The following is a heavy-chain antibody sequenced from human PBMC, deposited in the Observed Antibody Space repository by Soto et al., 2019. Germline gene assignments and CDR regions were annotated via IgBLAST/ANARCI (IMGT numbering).Heavy chain of an antibody. Sequence: SETLSLTCTVSGGSISSSSYYWGWIRQPPGKGLEWIGCIYYSGSTYYNPSLKSRVTISLDTSKNQFSLKLTSVTAADTAVYYCARARQYYDCELDPWGQGTLVTVSS. CDR1: GGSISSSSYY. CDR2: IYYSGST. D-gene: IGHD3-22*01. V-gene: IGHV4-39*07. J-gene: IGHJ5*02. CDR3: ARARQYYDCELDP.